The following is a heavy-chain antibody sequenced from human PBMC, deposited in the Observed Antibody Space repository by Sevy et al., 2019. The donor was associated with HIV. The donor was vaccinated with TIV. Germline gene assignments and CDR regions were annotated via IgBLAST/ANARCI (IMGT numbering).Heavy chain of an antibody. D-gene: IGHD5-12*01. Sequence: GGSLRLSCAVSGFTVNNNNMNWVRQAPGKGLEWVSHLHNDGRTSYADSVKGRFTISRDISKNTLYLQMKSLRAEDTAIYYCARDKIVATTYFYYGLDVWGQGTTVTVSS. CDR1: GFTVNNNN. V-gene: IGHV3-53*01. CDR3: ARDKIVATTYFYYGLDV. J-gene: IGHJ6*02. CDR2: LHNDGRT.